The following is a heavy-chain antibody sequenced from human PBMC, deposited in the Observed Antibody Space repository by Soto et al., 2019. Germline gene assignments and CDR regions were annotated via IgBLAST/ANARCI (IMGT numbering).Heavy chain of an antibody. V-gene: IGHV1-69*12. CDR2: IIPIFGTA. D-gene: IGHD1-20*01. CDR1: GGTFSSYA. Sequence: QVQLVQSGAEVKKPGSSVKVSCKASGGTFSSYAISWVRQAPGQGLEWMGGIIPIFGTANYAQKFQGRVTITADEXTXTAYMELSSXXSEDTAVYYCATTEGGITGTVFDYWGQGTLVTVSS. CDR3: ATTEGGITGTVFDY. J-gene: IGHJ4*02.